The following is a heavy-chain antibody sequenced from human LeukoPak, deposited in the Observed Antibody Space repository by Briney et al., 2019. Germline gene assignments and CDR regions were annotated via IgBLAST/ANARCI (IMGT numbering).Heavy chain of an antibody. CDR1: GGSISSYY. CDR2: ISYSGST. Sequence: SETLSLTCTVSGGSISSYYWSWIRQPPGKGLEWIGYISYSGSTNYNPSLKSRVTISLDTPKNQFSLNLSSVTAADTAVYYCARLGRGGSYPYYYYYYAMDVWGQGTTVTASS. J-gene: IGHJ6*02. D-gene: IGHD1-26*01. V-gene: IGHV4-59*08. CDR3: ARLGRGGSYPYYYYYYAMDV.